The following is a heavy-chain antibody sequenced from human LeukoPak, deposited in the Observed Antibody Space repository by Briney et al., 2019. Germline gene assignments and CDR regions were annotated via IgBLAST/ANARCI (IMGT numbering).Heavy chain of an antibody. D-gene: IGHD3-16*02. CDR3: ATQGSNDYVWGSYRPGSAFDI. V-gene: IGHV1-69*13. CDR2: IIPIFGTA. CDR1: GGTFSSYA. J-gene: IGHJ3*02. Sequence: SVKVSCKASGGTFSSYAISWVRQAPGQGLEWMGGIIPIFGTANYAQKFQGRVTITADESTSTAYMELSSLRSEDTAVYYCATQGSNDYVWGSYRPGSAFDIWGQGTMVTVSS.